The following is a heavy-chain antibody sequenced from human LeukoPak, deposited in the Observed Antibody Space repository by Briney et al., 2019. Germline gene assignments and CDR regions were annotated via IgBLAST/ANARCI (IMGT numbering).Heavy chain of an antibody. J-gene: IGHJ4*02. CDR1: GGSLSSGSDY. CDR2: IYASGST. D-gene: IGHD3-3*01. V-gene: IGHV4-61*02. CDR3: ARSGYSNFDY. Sequence: SETLSLTCTVSGGSLSSGSDYWSWIRQSAGKGLEWIGRIYASGSTNYNPSLKSRVTISVDTSKNQFSLKLSSVTAADTAVYYCARSGYSNFDYWGQGTLVTVSS.